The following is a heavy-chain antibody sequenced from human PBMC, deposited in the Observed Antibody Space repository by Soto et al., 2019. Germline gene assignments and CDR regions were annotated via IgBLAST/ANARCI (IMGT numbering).Heavy chain of an antibody. CDR3: ATSLGVAADFDY. J-gene: IGHJ4*02. D-gene: IGHD6-19*01. Sequence: DVQLVESGGGLVQPGRSLRLSCAGSGFTFDDYAMHWVRQVPGKGLEWVSGISWNSGTIGYVDSVKGRFTISRDNAKNSLYLQMNSLRVEDTAFYYCATSLGVAADFDYWGQGTLVTVSS. CDR1: GFTFDDYA. V-gene: IGHV3-9*01. CDR2: ISWNSGTI.